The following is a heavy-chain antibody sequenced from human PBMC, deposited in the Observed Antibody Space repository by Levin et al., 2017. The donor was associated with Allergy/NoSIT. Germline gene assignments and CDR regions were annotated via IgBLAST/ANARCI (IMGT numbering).Heavy chain of an antibody. CDR1: GLTFSRAW. D-gene: IGHD3-10*01. CDR3: TTGFGQWFGY. V-gene: IGHV3-15*07. J-gene: IGHJ4*02. Sequence: LSLTCAASGLTFSRAWMNWVRQSPGKGLEWVGRIKSKIDGGTTDYAAPVSARFSISRDDSENALYLQMDSLKTDDTAVYYCTTGFGQWFGYWGQGTLVTVSS. CDR2: IKSKIDGGTT.